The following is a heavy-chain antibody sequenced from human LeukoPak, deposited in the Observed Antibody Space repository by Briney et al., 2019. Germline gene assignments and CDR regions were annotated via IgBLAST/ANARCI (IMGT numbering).Heavy chain of an antibody. CDR1: GYTFTSYG. V-gene: IGHV1-18*01. CDR2: ISAYNGNT. D-gene: IGHD3-10*01. Sequence: ASVKVSCKASGYTFTSYGISWVRQAPGQGLEWMGWISAYNGNTNYAQKLQGRVTMTTDTPTGTAYMELRSLRSDDTAVYYCARELRITMVRGVIIKGRSFDYWGQGTLVTVSS. J-gene: IGHJ4*02. CDR3: ARELRITMVRGVIIKGRSFDY.